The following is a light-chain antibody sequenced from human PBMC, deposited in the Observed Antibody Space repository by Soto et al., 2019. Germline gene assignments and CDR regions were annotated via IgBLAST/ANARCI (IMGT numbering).Light chain of an antibody. CDR2: WAS. Sequence: DIVMTQSPDSLAVYLGERATINCKSSQSVLYSSNNKNYLAWYQQRPGQPPKLLIYWASTRESGVPDRFSGSGSGTDFTLTITSLQAEDVAVYYCQQYESTPPTFGQGTKFEIK. CDR1: QSVLYSSNNKNY. V-gene: IGKV4-1*01. CDR3: QQYESTPPT. J-gene: IGKJ2*01.